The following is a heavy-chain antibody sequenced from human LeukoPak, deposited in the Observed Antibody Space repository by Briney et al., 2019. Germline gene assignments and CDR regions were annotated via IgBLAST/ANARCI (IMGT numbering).Heavy chain of an antibody. CDR1: GFTVSSNY. CDR3: ARELGRWLQLNPFDY. J-gene: IGHJ4*02. D-gene: IGHD5-24*01. Sequence: PGGSLRLSCAASGFTVSSNYMSWVRQAPGKGLEWVSSISSSSSYIYYADSVKGRFPISRDNAKNSLYLQMNSLRAEDTAVYYCARELGRWLQLNPFDYWGQGTLVTVSS. CDR2: ISSSSSYI. V-gene: IGHV3-21*01.